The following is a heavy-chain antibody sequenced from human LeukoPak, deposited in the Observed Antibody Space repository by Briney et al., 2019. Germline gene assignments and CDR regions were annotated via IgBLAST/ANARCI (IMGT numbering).Heavy chain of an antibody. CDR3: ARALQGIAAAGTDY. D-gene: IGHD6-13*01. Sequence: GGSLRLSCAASGFTFSSYSMNWVRQAPGKGLEWVSSISSSSSYIYYADSVKGRFTISRDNAKNSLYLQMNSLRDEDTAVYYCARALQGIAAAGTDYWGQGTLVTVSS. J-gene: IGHJ4*02. CDR1: GFTFSSYS. V-gene: IGHV3-21*01. CDR2: ISSSSSYI.